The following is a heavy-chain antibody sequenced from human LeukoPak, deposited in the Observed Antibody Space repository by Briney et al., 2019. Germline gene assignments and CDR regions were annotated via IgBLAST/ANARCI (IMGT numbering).Heavy chain of an antibody. J-gene: IGHJ4*02. D-gene: IGHD3-10*01. CDR2: INAGNGNT. CDR3: ARGSGSYTFDY. Sequence: GASVKVSCKASGYTFTSYAMHWVRQAPGQRLEWMGWINAGNGNTKYSQKFQGRVTITRDTSASTAYMELSSLRSGDTAVYYCARGSGSYTFDYWGQGTLVTVSS. CDR1: GYTFTSYA. V-gene: IGHV1-3*01.